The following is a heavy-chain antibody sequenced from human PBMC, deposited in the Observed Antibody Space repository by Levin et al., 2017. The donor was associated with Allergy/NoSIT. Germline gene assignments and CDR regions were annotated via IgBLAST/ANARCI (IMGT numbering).Heavy chain of an antibody. V-gene: IGHV3-11*03. D-gene: IGHD3-22*01. Sequence: LSLTCAASGFTFSDYYMSWIRQAPGKGLEWVSDISSSGSFTKYADSVKGRFTISRDNAKNSLYLQMNSLRAEDTAVYYCASAFSYYDSTVYYLNWGQGTLVTVSS. J-gene: IGHJ4*02. CDR3: ASAFSYYDSTVYYLN. CDR1: GFTFSDYY. CDR2: ISSSGSFT.